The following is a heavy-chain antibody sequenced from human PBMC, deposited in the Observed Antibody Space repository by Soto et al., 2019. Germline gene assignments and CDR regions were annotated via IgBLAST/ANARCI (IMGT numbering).Heavy chain of an antibody. Sequence: GGSLRLSCAASGFTFSSYGMHWVRQAPGKGLEWVAVIWYDGSNKYYADSVKGRFTISRDNSKNTLYLQMNSLRAEDTAVYYCARGRGYYGSGRREDAFDIWGQGTMVTVSS. J-gene: IGHJ3*02. CDR2: IWYDGSNK. D-gene: IGHD3-10*01. CDR1: GFTFSSYG. V-gene: IGHV3-33*01. CDR3: ARGRGYYGSGRREDAFDI.